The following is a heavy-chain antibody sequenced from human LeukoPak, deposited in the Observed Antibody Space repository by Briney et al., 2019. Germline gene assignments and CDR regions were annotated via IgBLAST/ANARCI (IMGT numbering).Heavy chain of an antibody. CDR2: ISYDGSNK. Sequence: GRSLRLSCAASGFTFSSYAMHWVRQAPGKGLEWVAVISYDGSNKYCADSVKGRFTISRDNSKNTLYLQMNSLRAEDTAVYYCARERGSLLFDYWGQGTLVTVSS. J-gene: IGHJ4*02. V-gene: IGHV3-30-3*01. CDR1: GFTFSSYA. D-gene: IGHD1-26*01. CDR3: ARERGSLLFDY.